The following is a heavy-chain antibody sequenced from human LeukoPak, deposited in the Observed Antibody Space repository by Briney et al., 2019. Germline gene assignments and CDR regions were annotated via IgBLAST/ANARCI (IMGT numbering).Heavy chain of an antibody. CDR1: RHTFTVWH. J-gene: IGHJ4*02. V-gene: IGHV1-2*02. D-gene: IGHD5-24*01. CDR2: INPNSGGT. CDR3: AREGDATIESDFDY. Sequence: ASVKVSCKASRHTFTVWHIHWVRQAPGQGLEWMGWINPNSGGTNYAQKFQGRVTMTRDTSVSTVYMELSSLRSDDTAVYYCAREGDATIESDFDYWGQGTLVTVSS.